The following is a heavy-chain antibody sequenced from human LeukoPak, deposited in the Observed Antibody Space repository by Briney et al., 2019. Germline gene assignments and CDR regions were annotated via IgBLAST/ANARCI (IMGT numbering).Heavy chain of an antibody. Sequence: ASVKVSCKASGYSFTSYYIHWVRQAPGQGLHWMGIINPSGGNTNYAQKLQGRVTMTRDTSTSTVYMELSSLRSEDTAVYYCARRDCDSASCPLDYWGQGTLVIVSS. V-gene: IGHV1-46*04. J-gene: IGHJ4*02. CDR3: ARRDCDSASCPLDY. D-gene: IGHD2-2*01. CDR1: GYSFTSYY. CDR2: INPSGGNT.